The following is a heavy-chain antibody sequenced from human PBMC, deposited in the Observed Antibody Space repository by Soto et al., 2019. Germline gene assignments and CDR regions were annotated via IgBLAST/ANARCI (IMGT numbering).Heavy chain of an antibody. D-gene: IGHD2-21*02. CDR3: GRQTTTVVTRADVDP. CDR1: GKAISSSSYY. CDR2: IYYSGRA. Sequence: PXATLSLTFIVAGKAISSSSYYWGCIRQPPGKGLEWIGGIYYSGRAYYNPSFKSRVTISIDTSKTQFSLKLSSVTATDTAVYYCGRQTTTVVTRADVDPSGQGALVTVSS. J-gene: IGHJ5*01. V-gene: IGHV4-39*01.